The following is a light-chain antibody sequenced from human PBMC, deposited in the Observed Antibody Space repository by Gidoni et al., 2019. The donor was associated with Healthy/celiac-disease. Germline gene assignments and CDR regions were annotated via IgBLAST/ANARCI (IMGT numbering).Light chain of an antibody. Sequence: QSALTQPASVSGCPGKSITISCTGTSSDVGGYNYVSWYQQHPGKAPTLMIYDVSNRPSGVSNRFSGSKSGNTASLTISGLQAEDEADYYCSSYTSSSTLVFGGGTKLTVL. CDR1: SSDVGGYNY. J-gene: IGLJ3*02. CDR3: SSYTSSSTLV. CDR2: DVS. V-gene: IGLV2-14*03.